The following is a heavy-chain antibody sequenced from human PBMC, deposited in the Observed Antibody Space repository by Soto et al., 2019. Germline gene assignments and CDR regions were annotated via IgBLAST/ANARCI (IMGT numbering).Heavy chain of an antibody. CDR2: IYYSGST. D-gene: IGHD3-10*01. Sequence: SETLSLTCTVSGGSISSSSYYWGWIRQPPGKGLEWIGSIYYSGSTYYNPSLKGRVTIFVDTSKNQFSLKLSSVTAADTAVYYCARVFRNWFDPWGQGTLVTVSS. CDR3: ARVFRNWFDP. J-gene: IGHJ5*02. CDR1: GGSISSSSYY. V-gene: IGHV4-39*01.